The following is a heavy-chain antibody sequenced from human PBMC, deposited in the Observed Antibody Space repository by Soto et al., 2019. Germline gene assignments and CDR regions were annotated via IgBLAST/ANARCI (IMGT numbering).Heavy chain of an antibody. Sequence: QVQLVQSGTEVKKPGASVKVSCKASGYTFTRFGINWVRQAPGQGLEWMAWISGHNGNTHSAQNFQGRVTVTADTTTSTAYMGRMCLISDVAAGYYLARDVEAVGQLDGGFDYWGQGTLVTVSS. CDR2: ISGHNGNT. V-gene: IGHV1-18*01. D-gene: IGHD6-6*01. J-gene: IGHJ4*02. CDR3: ARDVEAVGQLDGGFDY. CDR1: GYTFTRFG.